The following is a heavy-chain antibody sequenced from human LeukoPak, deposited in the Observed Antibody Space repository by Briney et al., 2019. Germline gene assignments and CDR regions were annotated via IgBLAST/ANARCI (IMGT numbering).Heavy chain of an antibody. V-gene: IGHV4-39*01. CDR3: ARPSGGVDY. Sequence: PSETLSLTCTVSGGSISSSSYYWGWIRHPPGKGLEWIGSIYYSGSTYYNPSLKSRVTISVDTSKNQFSLKLSSVTAADTAVYYCARPSGGVDYWGQGTLVTVSS. CDR1: GGSISSSSYY. D-gene: IGHD6-25*01. CDR2: IYYSGST. J-gene: IGHJ4*02.